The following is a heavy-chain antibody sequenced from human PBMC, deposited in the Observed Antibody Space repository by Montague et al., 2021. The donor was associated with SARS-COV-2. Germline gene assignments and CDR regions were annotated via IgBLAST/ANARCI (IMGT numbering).Heavy chain of an antibody. CDR3: ARVGRQQLVRLSGMDV. CDR2: IYYSGST. D-gene: IGHD6-13*01. Sequence: SETLSLTCTVSGGSISSSSYYWGWIRQPPGKGLEWIGSIYYSGSTYYNPPLKSRVTISVDTSKNQFSLKLSSVTAADTAAYYCARVGRQQLVRLSGMDVWGQGTTVTVSS. CDR1: GGSISSSSYY. J-gene: IGHJ6*02. V-gene: IGHV4-39*07.